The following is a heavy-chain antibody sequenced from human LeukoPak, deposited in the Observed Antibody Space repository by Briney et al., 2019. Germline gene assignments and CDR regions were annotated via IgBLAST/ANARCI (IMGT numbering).Heavy chain of an antibody. CDR2: INPSGGGT. CDR1: GYTFTGYY. J-gene: IGHJ3*01. Sequence: ASVKVSCKASGYTFTGYYMQWVGQAPRQGVEGVGIINPSGGGTSYAQKIQGRVTLTRHTATSTVYMELSSLRAEDTAVYYCARHMSVSYDAFDLWGRGTTVTVSS. V-gene: IGHV1-46*01. CDR3: ARHMSVSYDAFDL. D-gene: IGHD3-10*01.